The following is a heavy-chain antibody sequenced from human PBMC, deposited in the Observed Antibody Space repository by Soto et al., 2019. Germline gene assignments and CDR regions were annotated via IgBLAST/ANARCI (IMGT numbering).Heavy chain of an antibody. D-gene: IGHD2-15*01. CDR1: GGSISSSSYY. V-gene: IGHV4-39*01. J-gene: IGHJ5*02. CDR3: ARDCSGGICSA. CDR2: IYYSGST. Sequence: QLQLQESGPGLVKPSETLSLTCTVSGGSISSSSYYWGWLRQPPGKGLEWIGSIYYSGSTYYNPSLTSRVTISVDTSKNQFPLKLSSVTAADTAVYYCARDCSGGICSAWGQGPLVTVAS.